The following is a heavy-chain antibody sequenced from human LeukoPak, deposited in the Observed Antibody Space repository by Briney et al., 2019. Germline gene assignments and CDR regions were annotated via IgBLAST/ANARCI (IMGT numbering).Heavy chain of an antibody. CDR2: INPSGGST. CDR1: GYTFTSYY. V-gene: IGHV1-46*01. Sequence: ASVKVSCKASGYTFTSYYMHWVRQAPGQGLEWVGIINPSGGSTSYAQKFQGRVTMTRDTSTSTVYMELSSLRSEDTAVYYCARDNVAGAKLRGATVDYWGQGTLVTVSS. CDR3: ARDNVAGAKLRGATVDY. D-gene: IGHD3-10*01. J-gene: IGHJ4*02.